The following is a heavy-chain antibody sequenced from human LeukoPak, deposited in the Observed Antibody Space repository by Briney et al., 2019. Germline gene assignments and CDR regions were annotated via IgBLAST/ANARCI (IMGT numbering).Heavy chain of an antibody. D-gene: IGHD3-3*01. V-gene: IGHV3-48*03. J-gene: IGHJ4*02. Sequence: GGSLRLSCSASGFTFSSYEMNWVRQAPGKGLEWVSYISSSGDTIHYADSVKGRFTISRDNAKNSLFLQMNSLRAEDTAVYYCARDLEHRSGYTLDHWGQGTLVTVSS. CDR2: ISSSGDTI. CDR1: GFTFSSYE. CDR3: ARDLEHRSGYTLDH.